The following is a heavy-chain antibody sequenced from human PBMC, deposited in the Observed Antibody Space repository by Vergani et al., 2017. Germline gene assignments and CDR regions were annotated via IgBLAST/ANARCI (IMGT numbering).Heavy chain of an antibody. CDR2: INPSGGST. V-gene: IGHV1-46*03. CDR3: TRGWYYDSMAYWAY. D-gene: IGHD3-22*01. Sequence: QVQLVQSGAEVKKPGASVKVSCKASGYTFTSYYMHWVRQAPGQGLEWMGIINPSGGSTSYAEKFQGRVTMTRDTSTGTVYMELSSLRSEATAVYDCTRGWYYDSMAYWAYWGQGTLGTVSS. J-gene: IGHJ4*02. CDR1: GYTFTSYY.